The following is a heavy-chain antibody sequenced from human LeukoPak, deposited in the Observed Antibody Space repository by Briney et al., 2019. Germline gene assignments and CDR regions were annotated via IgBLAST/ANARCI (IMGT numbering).Heavy chain of an antibody. D-gene: IGHD3-22*01. CDR3: ARVRDSSVYYFDY. J-gene: IGHJ4*02. V-gene: IGHV1-2*02. CDR2: INPNSGGT. CDR1: GYTFTGYY. Sequence: SVKVSCKASGYTFTGYYMHWVRQAPGQGLEWMGWINPNSGGTNYAQKFQGRLTMTRDTSISTAYMELSRLRSDDTAVYYCARVRDSSVYYFDYWGQGTLVTVSS.